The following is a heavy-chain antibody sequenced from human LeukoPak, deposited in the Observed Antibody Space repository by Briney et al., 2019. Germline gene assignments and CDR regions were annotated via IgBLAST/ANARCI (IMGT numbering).Heavy chain of an antibody. J-gene: IGHJ4*02. Sequence: PGGSLRLSCAASGFTVSTNYMNWVRQAPGKGLEWVSVIYSGGSTYYADSVKGRFAISRDNSKNTLYLQMNSLRAEDTAVYYCARTGAGTYFDYWGQGTLVTVSS. CDR3: ARTGAGTYFDY. D-gene: IGHD6-19*01. CDR2: IYSGGST. V-gene: IGHV3-53*01. CDR1: GFTVSTNY.